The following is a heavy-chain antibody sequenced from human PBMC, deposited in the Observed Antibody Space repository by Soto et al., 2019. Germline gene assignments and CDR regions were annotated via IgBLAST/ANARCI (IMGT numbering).Heavy chain of an antibody. D-gene: IGHD6-13*01. CDR2: ISGSGGST. CDR3: AKDQSQIAAAGMEGYLGAFDI. J-gene: IGHJ3*02. V-gene: IGHV3-23*01. CDR1: GFTFSSYA. Sequence: GGSLRLSCAASGFTFSSYAMSWVRQAPGKGLEWVSAISGSGGSTYYADSVKGRFTISRDNSKNTLYLQMNSLRAEDTAIYYCAKDQSQIAAAGMEGYLGAFDIWGQGTMVTVSS.